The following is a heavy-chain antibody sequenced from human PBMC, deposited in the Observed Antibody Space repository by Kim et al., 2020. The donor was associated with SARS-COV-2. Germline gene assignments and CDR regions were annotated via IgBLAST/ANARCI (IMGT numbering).Heavy chain of an antibody. CDR2: ISSSGSTI. D-gene: IGHD6-13*01. J-gene: IGHJ3*02. Sequence: GGSLRLSCAASGFTFSGYDMSWVRQAPGKGLEWVSYISSSGSTIYYADSVKGRFTISRDNAKNSLYLQMNSLRAEDTAVYYCAKDPSGPDHIAEHEDAFDIWGQGTMVTVSS. CDR1: GFTFSGYD. V-gene: IGHV3-11*01. CDR3: AKDPSGPDHIAEHEDAFDI.